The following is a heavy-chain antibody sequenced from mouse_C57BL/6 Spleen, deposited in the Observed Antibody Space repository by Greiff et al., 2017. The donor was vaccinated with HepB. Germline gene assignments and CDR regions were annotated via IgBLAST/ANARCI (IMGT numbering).Heavy chain of an antibody. D-gene: IGHD1-1*01. CDR2: ISSGGDYI. J-gene: IGHJ2*01. V-gene: IGHV5-9-1*02. CDR3: TRGPPITTVVDYFDY. Sequence: EVQLVESGEGLVKPGGSLKLSCAASGFTFSSYAMSWVRQTPEKRLEWVAYISSGGDYIYYADTVKGRFTISRDNARNTLYLQMSSLKSEDTAMYYCTRGPPITTVVDYFDYWGQGTTLTVSS. CDR1: GFTFSSYA.